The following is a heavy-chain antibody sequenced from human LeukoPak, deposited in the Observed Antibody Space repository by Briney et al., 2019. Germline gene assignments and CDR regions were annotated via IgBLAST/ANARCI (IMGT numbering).Heavy chain of an antibody. CDR1: GGSISSHF. CDR3: AKASVATAVLFDS. D-gene: IGHD5-12*01. J-gene: IGHJ4*02. CDR2: MSNTGIT. V-gene: IGHV4-59*11. Sequence: PSETLSLTCTVSGGSISSHFWNWIRQPPGQGLEWIGYMSNTGITKYNPSLKSRVTISADTSKNQFSLNLKSVTAADTAVYYCAKASVATAVLFDSWGQGTLVAVSS.